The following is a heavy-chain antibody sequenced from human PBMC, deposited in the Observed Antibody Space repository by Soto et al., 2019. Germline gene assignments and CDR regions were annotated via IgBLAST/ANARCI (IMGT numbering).Heavy chain of an antibody. V-gene: IGHV1-69*06. CDR3: AREEMATIENWFDP. CDR2: IIPIFGTA. D-gene: IGHD5-12*01. CDR1: GGTFSSYA. J-gene: IGHJ5*02. Sequence: ASVKVSCKASGGTFSSYAISWVRQAPGQGLEWMGGIIPIFGTANYAQKFQGRVTITADKSTSTAYMELSSLRSEDTAVYYCAREEMATIENWFDPWGQGTLVTVSS.